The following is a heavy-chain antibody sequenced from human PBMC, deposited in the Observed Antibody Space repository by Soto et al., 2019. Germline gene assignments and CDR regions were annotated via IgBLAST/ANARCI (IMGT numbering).Heavy chain of an antibody. D-gene: IGHD3-10*01. CDR1: VFTFINYA. CDR3: ARDDGGGGRYSSYEY. V-gene: IGHV3-30*09. CDR2: MSHDGSNI. Sequence: GWSLRLSCGSSVFTFINYAMHWVRQAPGKGLEWLALMSHDGSNIQYADSVKGRFAVSRDNSKSTLYLQMNNLRTDDTALYFCARDDGGGGRYSSYEYWGQGTPVTVSS. J-gene: IGHJ4*01.